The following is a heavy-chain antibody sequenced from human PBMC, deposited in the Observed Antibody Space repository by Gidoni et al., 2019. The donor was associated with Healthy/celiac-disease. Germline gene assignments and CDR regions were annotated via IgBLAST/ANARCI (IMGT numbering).Heavy chain of an antibody. Sequence: QVQLVQSGAEVKKPGASVKVSCKASGYTFTGYYMHWVRQAPGQGLEWMGWINPNSGGTNYAQKFQGRVTMTRDTSISTAYMELSRLRSDDTAVYYCARDSSSWYGYYYYGMDVWGQGTTVTVSS. CDR2: INPNSGGT. CDR1: GYTFTGYY. CDR3: ARDSSSWYGYYYYGMDV. D-gene: IGHD6-13*01. V-gene: IGHV1-2*02. J-gene: IGHJ6*02.